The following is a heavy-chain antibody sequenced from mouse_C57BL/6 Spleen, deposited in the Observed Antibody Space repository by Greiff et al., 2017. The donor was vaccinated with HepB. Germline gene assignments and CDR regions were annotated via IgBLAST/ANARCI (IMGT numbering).Heavy chain of an antibody. CDR3: ARSYYGSSYPLYFDY. CDR2: IDPNSGGT. Sequence: QVQLQQSGAELVKPGASVKLSCKASGYTFTSYWMHWVKQRPGRGLEWIGRIDPNSGGTKYNEKFKSKATLTVDKPSSTAYMQLSSLTSEDSAVYYCARSYYGSSYPLYFDYWGQGTTLTVSS. CDR1: GYTFTSYW. V-gene: IGHV1-72*01. J-gene: IGHJ2*01. D-gene: IGHD1-1*01.